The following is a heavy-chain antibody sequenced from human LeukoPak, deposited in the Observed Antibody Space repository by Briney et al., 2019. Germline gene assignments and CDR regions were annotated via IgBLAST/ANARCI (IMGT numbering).Heavy chain of an antibody. J-gene: IGHJ4*02. CDR2: IYSSGTT. V-gene: IGHV4-4*07. CDR1: GGSISSYN. D-gene: IGHD2-15*01. CDR3: AGGYCGGGSCRTFYFDY. Sequence: PSETLSLTCTVSGGSISSYNWSWIRQPAGKILEGIGRIYSSGTTNYNPSLKSRVTMSVDTSKNQFSLKLSSVTAADTAVYYCAGGYCGGGSCRTFYFDYWGQGALVTVSS.